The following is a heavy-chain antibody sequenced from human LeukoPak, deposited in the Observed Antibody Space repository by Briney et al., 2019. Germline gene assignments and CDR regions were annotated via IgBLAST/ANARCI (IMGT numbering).Heavy chain of an antibody. CDR1: GFTFSSYS. V-gene: IGHV3-21*01. D-gene: IGHD2-15*01. CDR3: ARDRDIHLFDP. CDR2: ISSSSSYI. Sequence: PGGSLRLSCAASGFTFSSYSMNWVRQAPGKGLEWVSSISSSSSYIYYADSVKGRFTISRDNAKNSLYLQMNSLRAEDTVVYYCARDRDIHLFDPWGQGTLVTVSS. J-gene: IGHJ5*02.